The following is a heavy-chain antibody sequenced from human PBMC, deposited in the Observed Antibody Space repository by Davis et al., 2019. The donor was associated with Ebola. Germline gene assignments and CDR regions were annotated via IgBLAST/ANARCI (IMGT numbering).Heavy chain of an antibody. D-gene: IGHD2-2*02. CDR2: ISSSGSTI. Sequence: PGGSLRLSCAASGFTFSDYYMSWIRQAPGKGLEWVSYISSSGSTIYYADSVKGRFTISRDNAKNSLYLQMNSLRDEDTAVYYCVNYCSSTSCYTGGMDVWGQGTTVTVSS. J-gene: IGHJ6*02. V-gene: IGHV3-11*01. CDR1: GFTFSDYY. CDR3: VNYCSSTSCYTGGMDV.